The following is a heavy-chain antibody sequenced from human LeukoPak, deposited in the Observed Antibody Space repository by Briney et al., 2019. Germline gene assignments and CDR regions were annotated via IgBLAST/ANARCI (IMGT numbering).Heavy chain of an antibody. D-gene: IGHD2-8*01. CDR3: STDPRLLTY. J-gene: IGHJ4*01. CDR2: ISPSSHDI. CDR1: GFTFRSYA. Sequence: GGSLRLSCAASGFTFRSYAMNWVRQTPGKGLESLAYISPSSHDIYYADSVKGRFTISRDNARTSLYLQMNSLGPDDTALYYCSTDPRLLTYWGHGTLVTVSS. V-gene: IGHV3-21*05.